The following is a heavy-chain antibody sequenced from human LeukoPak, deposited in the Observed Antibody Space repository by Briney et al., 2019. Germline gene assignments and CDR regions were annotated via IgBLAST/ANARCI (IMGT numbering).Heavy chain of an antibody. V-gene: IGHV3-74*01. J-gene: IGHJ4*02. CDR3: ARDRGYSYGYPNYFDY. Sequence: PGGSLRLSCAASGFTFSSYWMHWVRQAPGKGLVGVSRINRDGSSTSYADSVKGRFTISRDNAKNTLYLQMNSLRAEDTAVYYCARDRGYSYGYPNYFDYWGQGTLVTVSS. CDR2: INRDGSST. D-gene: IGHD5-18*01. CDR1: GFTFSSYW.